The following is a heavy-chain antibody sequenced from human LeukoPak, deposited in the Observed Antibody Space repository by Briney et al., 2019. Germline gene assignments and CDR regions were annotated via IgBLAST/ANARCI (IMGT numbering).Heavy chain of an antibody. Sequence: PGGSLRLSCAASGLTFSRYAMSWVRQAPGKGLEWVSTISGSGGGTYNADSVKGRFTISRDNSQNTPYLQMNSLRAEDTAIYYCAKTGTDDGYSIYFDHWGQGTLVTVSS. CDR1: GLTFSRYA. D-gene: IGHD5-24*01. V-gene: IGHV3-23*01. CDR2: ISGSGGGT. J-gene: IGHJ4*02. CDR3: AKTGTDDGYSIYFDH.